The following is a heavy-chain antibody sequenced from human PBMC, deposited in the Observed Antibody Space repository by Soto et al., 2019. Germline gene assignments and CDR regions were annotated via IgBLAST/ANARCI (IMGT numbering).Heavy chain of an antibody. V-gene: IGHV3-33*01. J-gene: IGHJ6*02. D-gene: IGHD2-2*01. CDR2: IWYDGSNK. Sequence: GGSLRLSCAASGFTFSSYGMHWVRQAPGKGLEWVAVIWYDGSNKYYADSVKGRFTISRDNSKNTLYLQMNSLRAEDTAVYYCARGELVVPAAMPHYYGMDVWGQGTTVTVSS. CDR1: GFTFSSYG. CDR3: ARGELVVPAAMPHYYGMDV.